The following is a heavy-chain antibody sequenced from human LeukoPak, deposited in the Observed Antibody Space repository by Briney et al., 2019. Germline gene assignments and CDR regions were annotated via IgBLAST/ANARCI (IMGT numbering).Heavy chain of an antibody. CDR3: ARGDTMVRGVMGY. J-gene: IGHJ4*02. V-gene: IGHV3-30*04. D-gene: IGHD3-10*01. CDR2: ISYDGSNK. CDR1: EFTFGSYA. Sequence: GGSLRLSCEAPEFTFGSYAMHWVRQAPGKGWEWVAVISYDGSNKYYADSVKGRFTISRDNSKNTLYLQMNSLRAEDTAVYYCARGDTMVRGVMGYWGQGTLVTVSS.